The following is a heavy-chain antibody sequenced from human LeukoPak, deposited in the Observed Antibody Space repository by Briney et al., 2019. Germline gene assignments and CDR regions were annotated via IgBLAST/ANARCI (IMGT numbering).Heavy chain of an antibody. Sequence: GGSLRLSCAASGFTLSSYAMHCVREAPGKGLEWVAVISYDGSNKYYADSVKGRFTISRDNSKNTLYLQMNSLRAEDTAVYYCARDQVDTASFYYFDYWGQGTLVTVSS. J-gene: IGHJ4*02. V-gene: IGHV3-30-3*01. CDR1: GFTLSSYA. CDR2: ISYDGSNK. D-gene: IGHD5-18*01. CDR3: ARDQVDTASFYYFDY.